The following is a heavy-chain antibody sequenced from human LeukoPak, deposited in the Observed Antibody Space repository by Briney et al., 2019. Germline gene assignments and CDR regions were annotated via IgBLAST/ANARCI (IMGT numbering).Heavy chain of an antibody. V-gene: IGHV3-48*01. CDR2: ISSSSSTI. CDR3: ARDSSGWYHWFDS. J-gene: IGHJ5*01. Sequence: GGTLRLSCAASGFTFSNYDMNWVRQAPGKGLEWVSYISSSSSTIYYADSVKGRFTISRDNGKNSLYLQMNSLRAEDTAVYYCARDSSGWYHWFDSWGQGTLVTVSS. CDR1: GFTFSNYD. D-gene: IGHD6-19*01.